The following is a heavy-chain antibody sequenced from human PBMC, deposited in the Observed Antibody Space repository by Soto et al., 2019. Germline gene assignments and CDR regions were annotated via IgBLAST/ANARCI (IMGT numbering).Heavy chain of an antibody. CDR1: GFTFSSYS. V-gene: IGHV3-21*04. CDR3: AKSRWDIKTGGMALGYYFDY. J-gene: IGHJ4*02. Sequence: PWGSLRLSCAASGFTFSSYSMNWVRQAPGKGLEWVSSISSSSSYIYYADSVKGRFTISRDNSKNTLSLQMNNLRAEDTAVYYCAKSRWDIKTGGMALGYYFDYWGQGALVTVSS. CDR2: ISSSSSYI. D-gene: IGHD2-15*01.